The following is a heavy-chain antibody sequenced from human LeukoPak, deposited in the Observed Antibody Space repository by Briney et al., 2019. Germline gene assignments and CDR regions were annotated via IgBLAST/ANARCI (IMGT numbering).Heavy chain of an antibody. J-gene: IGHJ3*02. CDR1: GYTLTELS. CDR2: IIPIFGTA. Sequence: ASVKVSCKVSGYTLTELSMHWVRQAPGKGLEWMGGIIPIFGTANYAQKFQGRVTITADESTSTAYMELRSLRSDDTAVYYCARGGMEDAFDIWGQGTMVTVSS. D-gene: IGHD2-15*01. V-gene: IGHV1-69*13. CDR3: ARGGMEDAFDI.